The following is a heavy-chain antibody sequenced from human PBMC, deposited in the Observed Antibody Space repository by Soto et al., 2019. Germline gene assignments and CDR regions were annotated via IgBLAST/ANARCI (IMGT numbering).Heavy chain of an antibody. J-gene: IGHJ5*02. CDR3: ATHLSPAFYYDSRGYRNCFDP. CDR1: GYSFTNYW. V-gene: IGHV5-51*01. D-gene: IGHD3-22*01. CDR2: IYPGDSDT. Sequence: GEALKISCKGSGYSFTNYWNGWVRQMPGKGLEGMGIIYPGDSDTRYSPSFHRQFTISSDHSISTDYLQSSSLKASDTAMYYCATHLSPAFYYDSRGYRNCFDPWGQGTLVTGTS.